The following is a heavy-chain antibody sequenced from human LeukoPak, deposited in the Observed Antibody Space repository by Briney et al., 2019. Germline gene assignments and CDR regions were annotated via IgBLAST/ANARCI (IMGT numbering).Heavy chain of an antibody. CDR2: VDHTRST. V-gene: IGHV4-59*01. CDR3: ARGRVSSSTWYSTYYSYFYMDV. J-gene: IGHJ6*03. Sequence: PSETLSLTCSVSDDSITMYYCTCIRQPPGKGLDKIAYVDHTRSTTFNPSLNGRVSISRDTTKNLFSLRLRSVTAADTAVYFCARGRVSSSTWYSTYYSYFYMDVWGKGTTVTVSS. D-gene: IGHD1-1*01. CDR1: DDSITMYY.